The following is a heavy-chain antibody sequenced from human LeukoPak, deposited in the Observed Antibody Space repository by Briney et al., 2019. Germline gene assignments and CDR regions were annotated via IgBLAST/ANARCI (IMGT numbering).Heavy chain of an antibody. Sequence: GASVKVSCKASGYTFTGYYMHWVRQAPGQGLEWMGWINPNSGGTNYAQKFQGRVTMTRDTSISTAYMELSRLRSDDTAVYYCARVYYDYVWGCDYWGQGTLVTVSS. D-gene: IGHD3-16*01. CDR1: GYTFTGYY. CDR3: ARVYYDYVWGCDY. J-gene: IGHJ4*02. V-gene: IGHV1-2*02. CDR2: INPNSGGT.